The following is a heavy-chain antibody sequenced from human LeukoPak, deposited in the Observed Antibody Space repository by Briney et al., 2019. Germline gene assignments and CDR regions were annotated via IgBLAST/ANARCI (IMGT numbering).Heavy chain of an antibody. CDR1: GFTVSSNY. Sequence: PGGSLRLSCAASGFTVSSNYMSWVRQAPGKGLEWVSVIYSGGSTYYADPVKGRFTISRDNSKNTLYLQMNSLRAEDTAVYYCAREYSSSSPGVYYFDYWGQGTLVTVSS. J-gene: IGHJ4*02. CDR2: IYSGGST. D-gene: IGHD6-6*01. V-gene: IGHV3-53*01. CDR3: AREYSSSSPGVYYFDY.